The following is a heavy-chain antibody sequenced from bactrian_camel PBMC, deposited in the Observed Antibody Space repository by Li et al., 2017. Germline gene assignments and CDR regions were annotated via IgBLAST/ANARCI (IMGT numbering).Heavy chain of an antibody. V-gene: IGHV3S40*01. CDR2: IYRGDSST. CDR1: GNIYSSTY. CDR3: SAERFRPIDCGSALIDVNFGY. J-gene: IGHJ6*01. D-gene: IGHD1*01. Sequence: EVQLVESGGGSVQAGGSLRLSCVASGNIYSSTYMAWFRQAPGKEREGVARIYRGDSSTYYADSVKGRFTISQDSAESTVSLQMNSLNPDDTAMYHCSAERFRPIDCGSALIDVNFGYWGKGTQVTVS.